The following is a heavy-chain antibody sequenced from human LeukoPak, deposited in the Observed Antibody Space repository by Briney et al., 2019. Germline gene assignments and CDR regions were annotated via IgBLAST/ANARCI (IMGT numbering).Heavy chain of an antibody. J-gene: IGHJ4*02. Sequence: ASVKVSCKASGGTFSSYAINWVRQATGQGLEWMGWMNPNSGNTGYAQKFQGRVTMTRNTSISTAYMELSSLRSEDTAVYYCARGSITMVRGVIVYWGQGTLVTVSS. V-gene: IGHV1-8*02. CDR1: GGTFSSYA. CDR3: ARGSITMVRGVIVY. D-gene: IGHD3-10*01. CDR2: MNPNSGNT.